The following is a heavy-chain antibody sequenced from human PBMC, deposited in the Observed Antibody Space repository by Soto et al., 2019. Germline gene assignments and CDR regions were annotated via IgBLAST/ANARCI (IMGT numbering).Heavy chain of an antibody. CDR2: IIPIFGTA. V-gene: IGHV1-69*13. Sequence: SVKISCKASGGTFSSYAISWVRQAPGQGLEWMGGIIPIFGTANYAQKFQGRVTITADESTSTAYMELSSLRSEDTAVYYCARARDSSGYYPSDAFDIWGQGTMVTVS. D-gene: IGHD3-22*01. CDR3: ARARDSSGYYPSDAFDI. CDR1: GGTFSSYA. J-gene: IGHJ3*02.